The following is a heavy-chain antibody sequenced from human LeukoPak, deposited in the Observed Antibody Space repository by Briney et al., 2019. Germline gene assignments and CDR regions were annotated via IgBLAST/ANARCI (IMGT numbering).Heavy chain of an antibody. CDR3: ARDFEISSG. CDR2: IKQDESEK. J-gene: IGHJ4*02. V-gene: IGHV3-7*01. CDR1: GFTFSNAW. D-gene: IGHD6-19*01. Sequence: GGSLRLSCAASGFTFSNAWMSWVRQAPGKGLEWVANIKQDESEKYYVDSVKGRFTISRDNAKNSLYLQMNSLRAEDTAVYYCARDFEISSGWGQGTLVTVSS.